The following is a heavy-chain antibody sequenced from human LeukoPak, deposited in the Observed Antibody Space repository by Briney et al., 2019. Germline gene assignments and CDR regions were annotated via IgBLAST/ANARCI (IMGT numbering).Heavy chain of an antibody. V-gene: IGHV1-46*01. D-gene: IGHD6-6*01. CDR3: ARDPYTSSLFDY. CDR2: INPISGST. J-gene: IGHJ4*02. Sequence: ASVSVSCKASGYTFTSHYMHWVRQSPGQGLEWMGIINPISGSTAYAKKFQGRVTMTRDTSTRTVYMDLSSLRSEDTAIYYCARDPYTSSLFDYWGQGTLVTVSS. CDR1: GYTFTSHY.